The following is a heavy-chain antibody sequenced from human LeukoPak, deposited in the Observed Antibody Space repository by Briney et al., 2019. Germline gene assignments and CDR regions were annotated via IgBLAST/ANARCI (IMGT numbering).Heavy chain of an antibody. J-gene: IGHJ4*02. Sequence: PGGSLRLSCAASGFTSSSYSMNWVRQAPGKGLEWVSYISSSSSTIYYADSVKGRFTISRDNAKNSLFLQMNSLRVEDTAVYYCARKVGGHYSFDYWGQGTPVTVSS. CDR2: ISSSSSTI. V-gene: IGHV3-48*01. CDR1: GFTSSSYS. D-gene: IGHD2-21*01. CDR3: ARKVGGHYSFDY.